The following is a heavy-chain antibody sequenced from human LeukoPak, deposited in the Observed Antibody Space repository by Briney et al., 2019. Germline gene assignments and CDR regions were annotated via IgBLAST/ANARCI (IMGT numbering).Heavy chain of an antibody. Sequence: ASVKVSCKPSGYTFTGYYMHWVRQAPGQGLEWMGWINPNSGGTNYAQKFQGRVTMTRDTSISTAYMELSRLRSDDTAVYYCARVATIRKYYFDYWGQGTLVTVSS. D-gene: IGHD5-24*01. CDR1: GYTFTGYY. J-gene: IGHJ4*02. CDR2: INPNSGGT. V-gene: IGHV1-2*02. CDR3: ARVATIRKYYFDY.